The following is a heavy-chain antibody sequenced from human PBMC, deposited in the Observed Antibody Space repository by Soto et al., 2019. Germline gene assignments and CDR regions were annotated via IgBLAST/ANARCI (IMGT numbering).Heavy chain of an antibody. CDR1: GYTFTSYG. J-gene: IGHJ6*02. Sequence: QVQLVQSGAEVKKPGASVKVSCKACGYTFTSYGISWVRQAPGQGLEWMGWISAYNGNTNYAQKLQGRVTMTTDTSTSTACMELRSLRSDDTAVYYCARVHCSSTSCYEAYYYYGMDVWGQGTTVTVSS. D-gene: IGHD2-2*01. CDR3: ARVHCSSTSCYEAYYYYGMDV. CDR2: ISAYNGNT. V-gene: IGHV1-18*01.